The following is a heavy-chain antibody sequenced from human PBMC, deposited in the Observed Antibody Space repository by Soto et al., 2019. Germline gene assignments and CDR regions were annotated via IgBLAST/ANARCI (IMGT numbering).Heavy chain of an antibody. D-gene: IGHD5-12*01. V-gene: IGHV3-23*01. J-gene: IGHJ4*02. CDR1: GFTFSSYA. CDR3: AKDSGAILASIDY. CDR2: ISGSGGST. Sequence: GGSLRLSCAASGFTFSSYAMIWVRQAPGKGLEWVSAISGSGGSTYYADSVKGRFTISRDNSKNMLHLQMNSLRAEDTAVYYCAKDSGAILASIDYWGQGTLVTVSS.